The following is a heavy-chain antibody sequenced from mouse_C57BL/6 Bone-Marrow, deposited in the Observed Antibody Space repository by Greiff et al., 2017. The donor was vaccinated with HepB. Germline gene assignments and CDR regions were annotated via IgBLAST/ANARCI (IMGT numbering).Heavy chain of an antibody. V-gene: IGHV5-6*01. CDR2: ISSGGSYT. CDR3: ARQRITTVVAGNFDY. CDR1: GFTFSSYG. Sequence: EVMLVESGGALVKPGGSLKLSCAASGFTFSSYGMSWVRQTPDKRLEWVATISSGGSYTYYPDSVKGRFTISRDNAKNTLYLQMSSLKSEDTAMYYCARQRITTVVAGNFDYWGQGTTLTVSS. J-gene: IGHJ2*01. D-gene: IGHD1-1*01.